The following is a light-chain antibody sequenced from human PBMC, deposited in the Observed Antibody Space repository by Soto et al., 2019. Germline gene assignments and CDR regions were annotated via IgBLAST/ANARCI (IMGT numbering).Light chain of an antibody. CDR3: SSYAGTNNLV. J-gene: IGLJ2*01. V-gene: IGLV2-8*01. CDR2: EVS. Sequence: LTQPPSASGSPGQSVTISCTGTSSDVGGYNYVSWYQQYPGKAPKLMIYEVSERPSGVPDRFSGSKSGNTASLTVSGLQAEDEADYYCSSYAGTNNLVFGGGTKVTVL. CDR1: SSDVGGYNY.